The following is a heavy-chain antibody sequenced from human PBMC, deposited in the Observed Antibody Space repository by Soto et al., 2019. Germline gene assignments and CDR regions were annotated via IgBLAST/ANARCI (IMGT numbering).Heavy chain of an antibody. J-gene: IGHJ4*02. CDR3: AKAVDTAILY. Sequence: QVQLVESGGGVVQPGRSLRLSCAASGFTFSSYGMHWVRQAPGKGREWVAVISYDGSNKYYADSVKGRFTISRVNSKNTLYLQMNSLRAEDTAVYYCAKAVDTAILYWGQGTLVTVSS. CDR2: ISYDGSNK. D-gene: IGHD5-18*01. CDR1: GFTFSSYG. V-gene: IGHV3-30*18.